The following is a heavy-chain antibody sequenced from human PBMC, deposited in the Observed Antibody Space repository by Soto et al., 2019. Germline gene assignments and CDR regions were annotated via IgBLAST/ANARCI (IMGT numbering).Heavy chain of an antibody. Sequence: QVQLVQSGAEVREPGASVKVSCKASGYSFTSLDINWVRQTTGQGLEWMGWMQPSSGRTGYAQKFQGRVTMTSDTSINTAYMELSSLTSDATAFYYCARGVTAGVDYWGQGTLVTVSS. CDR2: MQPSSGRT. D-gene: IGHD1-26*01. J-gene: IGHJ4*02. CDR3: ARGVTAGVDY. CDR1: GYSFTSLD. V-gene: IGHV1-8*01.